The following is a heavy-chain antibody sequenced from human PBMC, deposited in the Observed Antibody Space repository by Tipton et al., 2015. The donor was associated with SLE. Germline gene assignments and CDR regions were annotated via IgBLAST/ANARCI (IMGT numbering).Heavy chain of an antibody. CDR1: GFTFSDNA. CDR3: AKFRWSGYYNTYPLTTYYYYGIDV. J-gene: IGHJ6*02. Sequence: SLRLSCVVSGFTFSDNAMTWVRQAPGKGLEWVSTLITRGGSTDYADDYADSVKGRFTISRDNSKSTLYLQMNSLRAEDTAVYYCAKFRWSGYYNTYPLTTYYYYGIDVWDQGP. CDR2: LITRGGST. D-gene: IGHD3-3*01. V-gene: IGHV3-23*01.